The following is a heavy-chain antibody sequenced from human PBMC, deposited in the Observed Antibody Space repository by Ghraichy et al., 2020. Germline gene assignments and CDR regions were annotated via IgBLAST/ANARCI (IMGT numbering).Heavy chain of an antibody. Sequence: SGPTLVKPTQTLTLTCTFSGFSLSTSGVGVGWIRQPPGKALEWLALIYWDDDKRYSPSLKSRLTITKDTSKNQVVLTMTNMDPVDTATYYCAHRRGRRGSYYYDNWFDPWGQGTLVTVSS. V-gene: IGHV2-5*02. CDR2: IYWDDDK. CDR3: AHRRGRRGSYYYDNWFDP. J-gene: IGHJ5*02. D-gene: IGHD1-26*01. CDR1: GFSLSTSGVG.